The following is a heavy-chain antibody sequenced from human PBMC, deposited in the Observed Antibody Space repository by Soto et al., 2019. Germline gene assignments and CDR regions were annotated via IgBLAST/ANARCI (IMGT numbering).Heavy chain of an antibody. CDR3: ARAGTYCGGDCSSTDY. V-gene: IGHV1-69*06. Sequence: SVKVSCKASGGTFSSYAISWVRQAPGQGLEWMGGIIPIFGTANYAQKFQGRVTITADKSTSTAYMELSSLRSEDTAVYYCARAGTYCGGDCSSTDYWGQGTLVTVSS. CDR1: GGTFSSYA. CDR2: IIPIFGTA. D-gene: IGHD2-21*02. J-gene: IGHJ4*02.